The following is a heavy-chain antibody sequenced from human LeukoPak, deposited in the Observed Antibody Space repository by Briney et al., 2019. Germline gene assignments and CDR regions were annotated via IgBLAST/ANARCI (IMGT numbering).Heavy chain of an antibody. CDR1: GFTFSSYS. CDR2: ISSSSSYI. J-gene: IGHJ4*02. Sequence: GGSLRLSCAASGFTFSSYSMNWVRQAPGKGLEWVSSISSSSSYIYYADSVKGRFIISRDNSKNTLYLQMNSLSAEDTAVYYCARGFRDSRGFWVDYWGQGTRVIVSS. D-gene: IGHD3-22*01. CDR3: ARGFRDSRGFWVDY. V-gene: IGHV3-21*01.